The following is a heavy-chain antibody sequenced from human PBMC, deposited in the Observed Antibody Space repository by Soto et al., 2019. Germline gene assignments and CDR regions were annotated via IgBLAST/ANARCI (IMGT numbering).Heavy chain of an antibody. D-gene: IGHD6-19*01. CDR3: ATTLAVAGNDYYYGMDV. CDR2: ISAYNGNT. CDR1: GYTFTSYG. V-gene: IGHV1-18*01. J-gene: IGHJ6*02. Sequence: ASVKVSCKASGYTFTSYGISWVRQAPGQGLEWMGWISAYNGNTNYAQKLQGRVTMTTDTSTSTAYMELRSLRSDDTAVYYCATTLAVAGNDYYYGMDVWGQGTTVTVSS.